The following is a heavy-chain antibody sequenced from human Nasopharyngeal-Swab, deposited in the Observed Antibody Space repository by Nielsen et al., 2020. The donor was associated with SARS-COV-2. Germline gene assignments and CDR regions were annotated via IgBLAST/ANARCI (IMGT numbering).Heavy chain of an antibody. CDR1: GFTFSSYG. V-gene: IGHV3-30*18. J-gene: IGHJ4*02. CDR2: ISYDGSNK. Sequence: GGSLRLSCAASGFTFSSYGMHWVRQAPGKGLEWVAVISYDGSNKYYADSVKGRFTISRDNSKNTLYLQMNSLRAEDTAVYYCAKDYYGSGGAYYFDYWGQGTLVTVSS. CDR3: AKDYYGSGGAYYFDY. D-gene: IGHD3-10*01.